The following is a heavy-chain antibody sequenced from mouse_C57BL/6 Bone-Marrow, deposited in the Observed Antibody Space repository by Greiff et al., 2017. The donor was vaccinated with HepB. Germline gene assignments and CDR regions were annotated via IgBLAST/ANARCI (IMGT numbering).Heavy chain of an antibody. V-gene: IGHV5-12*01. D-gene: IGHD1-1*01. CDR1: GFTFSDYY. CDR2: ISNGGGST. J-gene: IGHJ2*01. CDR3: ARLSGSSYPYYFGY. Sequence: EVKLMESGGGLVQPGGSLKLSCAASGFTFSDYYMYWVRQTPEKRLEWVAYISNGGGSTYYPDTVKGRFTISRDNAKNTLYLQMSRLKSEDTAMYYCARLSGSSYPYYFGYWGQGTTLTVSS.